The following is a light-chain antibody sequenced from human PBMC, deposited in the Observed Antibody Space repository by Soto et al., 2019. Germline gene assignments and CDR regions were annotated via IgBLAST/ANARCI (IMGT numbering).Light chain of an antibody. CDR2: GAS. CDR3: QQYINWPRT. V-gene: IGKV3-15*01. J-gene: IGKJ1*01. CDR1: QSVRSN. Sequence: DIVMTQSPATLSVSPGEGATLSCRASQSVRSNLAWYQQRPGQAPRLLLYGASTRATGIPARFSGSGSGTEFTLTISSLQSEDFAVYYCQQYINWPRTFGQGTKVDIK.